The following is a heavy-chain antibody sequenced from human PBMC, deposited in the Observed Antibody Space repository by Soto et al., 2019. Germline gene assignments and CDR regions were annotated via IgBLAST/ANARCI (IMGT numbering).Heavy chain of an antibody. CDR1: GYTFTGYY. J-gene: IGHJ4*02. Sequence: EASVKVSCKASGYTFTGYYMHWVRQAPGQGLEWMGWINPNSGGTNYAQKFQGRVTMTRDTSISTAYMELSRLRSDDTAVYYCARAKFVVAEASTVWGQGTLVTVSS. V-gene: IGHV1-2*02. CDR2: INPNSGGT. D-gene: IGHD2-15*01. CDR3: ARAKFVVAEASTV.